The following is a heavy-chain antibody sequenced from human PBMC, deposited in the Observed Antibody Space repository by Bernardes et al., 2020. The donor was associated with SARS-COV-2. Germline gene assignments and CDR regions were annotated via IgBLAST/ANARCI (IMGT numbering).Heavy chain of an antibody. V-gene: IGHV1-18*04. Sequence: ASAKVYCTASGYSFSTHDMNWVRQAPGQGLEWVGWISPHSANTTYAQNLQGRVSMTTDASARTGYMELRSLRSDDTAVYYCWVRVETGGVVFDHWGQGTLDTVSP. J-gene: IGHJ4*02. CDR2: ISPHSANT. CDR3: WVRVETGGVVFDH. D-gene: IGHD1-26*01. CDR1: GYSFSTHD.